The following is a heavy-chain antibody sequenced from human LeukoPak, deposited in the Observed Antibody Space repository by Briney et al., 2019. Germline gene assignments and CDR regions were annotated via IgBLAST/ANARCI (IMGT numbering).Heavy chain of an antibody. Sequence: PSETLSLTCAVYGGSFSGYYWSWIRQPPGNGLEWIGEINHSGSTNYNPSLKSRVTISVDTSKNQFSLKLSSVTAADTAVYYCARVPTVTFFDYWGQGTLVTVSS. V-gene: IGHV4-34*01. CDR3: ARVPTVTFFDY. J-gene: IGHJ4*02. CDR2: INHSGST. CDR1: GGSFSGYY. D-gene: IGHD4-17*01.